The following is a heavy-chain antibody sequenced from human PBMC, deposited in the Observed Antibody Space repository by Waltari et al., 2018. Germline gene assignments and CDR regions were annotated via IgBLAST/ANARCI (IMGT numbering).Heavy chain of an antibody. CDR3: ATFIAAAGTVGY. CDR2: ISYDEAHK. V-gene: IGHV3-30*03. CDR1: GFTFSSYG. Sequence: QVQLVESGGGVIQPGRSLRLSCAASGFTFSSYGMHWVRQAPGKGLEWVAVISYDEAHKYYADSVKGRFTISRDNSKNTLSLQMNSLRAEDTAVYYCATFIAAAGTVGYWGQGTLVTVSS. D-gene: IGHD6-13*01. J-gene: IGHJ4*02.